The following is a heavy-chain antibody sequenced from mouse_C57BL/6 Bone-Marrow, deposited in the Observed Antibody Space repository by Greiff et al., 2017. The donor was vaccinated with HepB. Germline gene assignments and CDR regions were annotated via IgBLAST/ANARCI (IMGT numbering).Heavy chain of an antibody. J-gene: IGHJ1*03. CDR2: IDPSDSET. Sequence: QVQLQQPGAELVRPGSSVKLSCKASGYTLTSYWMHWVKQRPIQGLEWIGNIDPSDSETHYNQKFKDKATLTVDKSSSTAYMQLSSLTSEDSAVYYCARRGITTVVARYFDVWGTGTTVTVSS. D-gene: IGHD1-1*01. CDR1: GYTLTSYW. V-gene: IGHV1-52*01. CDR3: ARRGITTVVARYFDV.